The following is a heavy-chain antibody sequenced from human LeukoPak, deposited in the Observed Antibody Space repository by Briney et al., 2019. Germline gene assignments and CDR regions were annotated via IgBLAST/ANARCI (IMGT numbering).Heavy chain of an antibody. Sequence: PSETLSLPCTVSGASISSGGYYWSWIRQPPGKGLEWIGEINHSGSTNYNPSLKSRVTISVDTSKNQFSLKLSSVTAADTAVYYCARRGGGGFDYWGQGTLVTVSS. J-gene: IGHJ4*02. CDR2: INHSGST. CDR1: GASISSGGYY. D-gene: IGHD4-23*01. V-gene: IGHV4-39*07. CDR3: ARRGGGGFDY.